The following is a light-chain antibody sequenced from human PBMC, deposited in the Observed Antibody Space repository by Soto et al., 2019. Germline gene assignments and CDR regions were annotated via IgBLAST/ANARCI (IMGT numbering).Light chain of an antibody. J-gene: IGKJ1*01. CDR1: QSISSN. V-gene: IGKV3-15*01. CDR3: QQYNYWPPGT. Sequence: EIVMTQSPATLSVSPGERATLSCRASQSISSNLAWYQQKPGQAPRLLIYGTSTRATGIPARFGGSGSGTEFTLTISSLQSEDFAVYYCQQYNYWPPGTFGQGTKVEIK. CDR2: GTS.